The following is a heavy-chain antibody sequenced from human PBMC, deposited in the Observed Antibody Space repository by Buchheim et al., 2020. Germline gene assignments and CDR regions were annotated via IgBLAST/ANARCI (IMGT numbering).Heavy chain of an antibody. CDR2: ISYDGSNK. Sequence: QVQLVESGGGVVQPGRSLRLSCAASGFTFSSYGMHWVRQAPGKGLEWVAVISYDGSNKYYADSVKGRFTISRDNSKNTLYLQMNSLRAEDTAVYYCAKDRSSGWYVRPYYYYYGTDVWGQGTT. CDR3: AKDRSSGWYVRPYYYYYGTDV. CDR1: GFTFSSYG. J-gene: IGHJ6*02. D-gene: IGHD6-19*01. V-gene: IGHV3-30*18.